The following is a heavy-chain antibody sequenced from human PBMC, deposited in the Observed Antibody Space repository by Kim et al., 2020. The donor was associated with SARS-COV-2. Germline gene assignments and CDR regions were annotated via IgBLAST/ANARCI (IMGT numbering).Heavy chain of an antibody. D-gene: IGHD2-21*01. J-gene: IGHJ6*02. Sequence: YADSGKGRFTISRDNSKNALYLQMNSLRAEDTAVYYCAKDFPFDSRAVDVWGQGTTVTVSS. CDR3: AKDFPFDSRAVDV. V-gene: IGHV3-23*01.